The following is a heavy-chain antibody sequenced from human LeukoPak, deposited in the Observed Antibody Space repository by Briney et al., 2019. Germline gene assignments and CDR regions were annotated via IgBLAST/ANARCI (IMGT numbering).Heavy chain of an antibody. D-gene: IGHD3-3*01. Sequence: GGSLRLSCAASGFTFRSFAMSWVRLAPGKGLEWVSSISGSGARTYYADSVKGRFTISRDNSKNTLYLQMNSLRAEDTAVYYCAKGDSYYDFCADVWGQGTTVTVSS. J-gene: IGHJ6*02. CDR1: GFTFRSFA. V-gene: IGHV3-23*01. CDR2: ISGSGART. CDR3: AKGDSYYDFCADV.